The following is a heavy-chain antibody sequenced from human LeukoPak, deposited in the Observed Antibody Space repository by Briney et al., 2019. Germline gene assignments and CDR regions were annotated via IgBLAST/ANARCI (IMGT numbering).Heavy chain of an antibody. CDR1: GGSINSGTNY. Sequence: PSQTLSLTCTVSGGSINSGTNYWSWIRQPAGKGLEWIGRVYTSGSTNYNPSFKSRATIFLDTSKNQFSLKLSSVTAADTAVYYCARDPPGAHFDYWGQGTLVTVSS. J-gene: IGHJ4*02. CDR2: VYTSGST. CDR3: ARDPPGAHFDY. D-gene: IGHD7-27*01. V-gene: IGHV4-61*02.